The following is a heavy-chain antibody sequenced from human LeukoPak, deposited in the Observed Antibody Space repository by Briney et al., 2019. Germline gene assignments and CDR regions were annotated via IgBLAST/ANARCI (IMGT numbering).Heavy chain of an antibody. D-gene: IGHD3-10*01. V-gene: IGHV4-4*07. Sequence: ASETLSLTCTVSGGSINNYYWSWIRQPAGKGLEWIGRIYSSGSTNYNPSLKSRVTISVDTSKNQFSLKLSSVTAADTAVYYCAKFSSGSYYNEWFDPWGQGTLVTVSS. CDR1: GGSINNYY. CDR2: IYSSGST. CDR3: AKFSSGSYYNEWFDP. J-gene: IGHJ5*02.